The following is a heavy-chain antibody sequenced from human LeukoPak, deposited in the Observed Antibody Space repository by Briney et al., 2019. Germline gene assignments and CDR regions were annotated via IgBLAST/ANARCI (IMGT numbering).Heavy chain of an antibody. CDR3: ARTYYDILTGYNPYFDY. CDR2: ITASSTAI. CDR1: GFTFNTYT. J-gene: IGHJ4*02. V-gene: IGHV3-21*01. Sequence: GGSLRLSCAASGFTFNTYTMNWVRQAPGKGLEWVTSITASSTAIYSADSVKGRFTISRDNAKNFLYLQMNSLRAEDTAVYYCARTYYDILTGYNPYFDYWGQGILVTVSS. D-gene: IGHD3-9*01.